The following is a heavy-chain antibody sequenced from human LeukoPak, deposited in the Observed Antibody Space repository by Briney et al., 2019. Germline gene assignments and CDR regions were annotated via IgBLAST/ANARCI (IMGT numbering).Heavy chain of an antibody. CDR1: GGTFISYA. Sequence: SVKVSCKASGGTFISYAISWVRQAPGQGLEWMGGIIPIFGRANYSQKFQGIVTITPDESTTTAYMELSSLRSEDTAVYYCARDQNPDYDSRGYFDYWGQGTLVTVSS. CDR3: ARDQNPDYDSRGYFDY. V-gene: IGHV1-69*01. CDR2: IIPIFGRA. J-gene: IGHJ4*02. D-gene: IGHD3-22*01.